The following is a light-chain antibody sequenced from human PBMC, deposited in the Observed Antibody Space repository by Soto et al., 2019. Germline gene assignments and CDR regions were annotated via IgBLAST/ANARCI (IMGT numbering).Light chain of an antibody. V-gene: IGKV2-28*01. CDR2: LGS. CDR3: MQSLQAPRT. CDR1: QSLLHSNGYNY. J-gene: IGKJ3*01. Sequence: DIVMTQSPLSLPVTPGEPASISCRSSQSLLHSNGYNYLVWYLQKPAQSPQLLIYLGSNRASGVPDRFSGSGSGTDFTLKISSVEAEDVGVYYCMQSLQAPRTFGPGTKVDIK.